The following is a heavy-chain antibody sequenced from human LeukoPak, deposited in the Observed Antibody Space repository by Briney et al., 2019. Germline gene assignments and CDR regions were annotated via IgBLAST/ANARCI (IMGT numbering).Heavy chain of an antibody. J-gene: IGHJ4*02. CDR1: GFTFSNYA. D-gene: IGHD3-9*01. CDR3: VIWGDYVVLTGYYVPDY. V-gene: IGHV3-23*01. CDR2: ITGSGTST. Sequence: GASLRLSCVASGFTFSNYAMSWVRQAPGKGLEWVSAITGSGTSTYYADSLKGRFTISRDNSKNTVFLQMNSLRHEDTAIYYCVIWGDYVVLTGYYVPDYWGQGTLVTVSS.